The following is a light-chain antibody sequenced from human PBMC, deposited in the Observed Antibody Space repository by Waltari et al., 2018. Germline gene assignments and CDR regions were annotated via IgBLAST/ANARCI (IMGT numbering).Light chain of an antibody. CDR3: QQYNNWPPVDS. CDR2: GAS. Sequence: EIVMTQSPATLSVSPGERATLSCRASQSVSSNLAWYQHKPGQAPRLLIYGASTRDTGIPARFSGSGSGTEFTLTISSLQSEDFAVYYCQQYNNWPPVDSFGQGTKLEIK. V-gene: IGKV3-15*01. J-gene: IGKJ2*03. CDR1: QSVSSN.